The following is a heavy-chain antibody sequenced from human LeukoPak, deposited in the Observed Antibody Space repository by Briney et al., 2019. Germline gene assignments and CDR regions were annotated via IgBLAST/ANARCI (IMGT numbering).Heavy chain of an antibody. Sequence: SETLSLTCAVYGGSFSGYYWSWIRQPPGKGLEWIGEINHSGSTNYNPSLKSRVTISVDTSKNQFSLKLSSVTAEDTAVYYCASYSPKSSRGYYFDYWGQGTLVTVSS. V-gene: IGHV4-34*01. CDR1: GGSFSGYY. D-gene: IGHD6-13*01. CDR3: ASYSPKSSRGYYFDY. J-gene: IGHJ4*02. CDR2: INHSGST.